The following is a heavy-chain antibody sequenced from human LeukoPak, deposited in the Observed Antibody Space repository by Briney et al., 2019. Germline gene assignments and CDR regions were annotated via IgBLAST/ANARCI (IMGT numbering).Heavy chain of an antibody. V-gene: IGHV3-30*02. CDR1: GFTFSSYA. D-gene: IGHD6-13*01. Sequence: GGSLRLSCAASGFTFSSYAMSWVRQAPGKGLEWVAFIRYDGSNKYYTDSVKGRFTISRDNSKNTLYLQMNSLRAEDTAVYYCAKVLYSSSWYGPHFDYWGQGTLVTVSS. J-gene: IGHJ4*02. CDR2: IRYDGSNK. CDR3: AKVLYSSSWYGPHFDY.